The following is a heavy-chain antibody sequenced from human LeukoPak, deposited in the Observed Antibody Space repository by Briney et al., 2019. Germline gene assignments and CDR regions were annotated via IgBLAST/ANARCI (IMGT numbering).Heavy chain of an antibody. V-gene: IGHV3-30-3*01. CDR3: ARKPAPAD. D-gene: IGHD6-25*01. CDR2: ISYDGSNK. Sequence: GGSLRLSCAASGFTFNNYPMHWVRQAPGKGLEWVAVISYDGSNKYYADSVKGRFTISRNNSKNTLYLQMNSLRAEDTAIYYCARKPAPADWGQGTLVTVSS. J-gene: IGHJ4*01. CDR1: GFTFNNYP.